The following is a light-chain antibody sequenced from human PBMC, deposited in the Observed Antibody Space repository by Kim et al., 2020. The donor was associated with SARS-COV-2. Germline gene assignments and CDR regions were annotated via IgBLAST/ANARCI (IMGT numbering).Light chain of an antibody. CDR2: GAS. CDR1: QDIRSQ. V-gene: IGKV1-12*01. CDR3: QQANTFPWT. J-gene: IGKJ1*01. Sequence: DIQMTQSPSSVSTSVGDRVNITCRASQDIRSQLAWYQQQAGKAPKLLIYGASTLQTGVPSRFSGSGSGTDFTLTISSLQPADFATYYCQQANTFPWTFGQGTKVDIK.